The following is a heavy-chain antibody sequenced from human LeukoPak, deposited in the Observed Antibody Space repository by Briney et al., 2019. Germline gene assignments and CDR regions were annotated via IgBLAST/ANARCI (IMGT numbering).Heavy chain of an antibody. J-gene: IGHJ5*02. CDR2: ISYDGSNK. V-gene: IGHV3-30*18. CDR3: AKVSEYQLLSPEGWFDP. CDR1: GFTFSSYG. D-gene: IGHD2-2*01. Sequence: GRSLRLSCAASGFTFSSYGMHWVRQAPGKGLEWVAVISYDGSNKYYADSVKGRFTISRDNSKNTLYLQMNSLRVEDTAVYYCAKVSEYQLLSPEGWFDPWGQGTLVTVSS.